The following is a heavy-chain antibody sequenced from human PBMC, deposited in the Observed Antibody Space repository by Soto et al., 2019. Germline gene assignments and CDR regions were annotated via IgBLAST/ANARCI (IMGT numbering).Heavy chain of an antibody. D-gene: IGHD3-3*01. J-gene: IGHJ4*02. V-gene: IGHV2-5*02. CDR3: EHRVRRTVFGLITTTAVYFDF. Sequence: QITLNESGPTPVKPRQTLTLTCTFSGFSLTTSGVGVGWIRQSPGNAPEWLALIYWDDDKRYSPSLKSRLTITKDTANNQVVLAMADLDPVNTATYYCEHRVRRTVFGLITTTAVYFDFWGQGTPFAFSS. CDR2: IYWDDDK. CDR1: GFSLTTSGVG.